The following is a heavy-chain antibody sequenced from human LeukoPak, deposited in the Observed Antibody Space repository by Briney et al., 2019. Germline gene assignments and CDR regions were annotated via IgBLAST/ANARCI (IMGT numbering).Heavy chain of an antibody. Sequence: SVKVSCKASGYKFTGYYMHWVRQAPGQGLEWMGWINPNSGDSHHAQKFQGRVTMTRDTSISTAYMELSRLRSDDTAVYYCAREIGGILVFDYWGQGTLVTVSS. CDR3: AREIGGILVFDY. CDR1: GYKFTGYY. CDR2: INPNSGDS. V-gene: IGHV1-2*02. J-gene: IGHJ4*02. D-gene: IGHD5-18*01.